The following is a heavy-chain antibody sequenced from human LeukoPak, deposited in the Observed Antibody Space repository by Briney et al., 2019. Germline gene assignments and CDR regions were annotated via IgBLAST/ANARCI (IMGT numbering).Heavy chain of an antibody. V-gene: IGHV4-59*08. CDR2: ISDSGST. CDR1: GGSISSYY. J-gene: IGHJ5*02. D-gene: IGHD2-15*01. Sequence: SETLSPTCTVSGGSISSYYWGWIRQPPGKGLEWIGYISDSGSTYYTPSLKTRATMSADTSKNQLSLRLVSVTAADTAVYYCARQGYCSGGTCYALFGPWGQGTLVIVSS. CDR3: ARQGYCSGGTCYALFGP.